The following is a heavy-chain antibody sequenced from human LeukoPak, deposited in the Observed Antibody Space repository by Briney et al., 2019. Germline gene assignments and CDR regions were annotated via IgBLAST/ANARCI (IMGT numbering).Heavy chain of an antibody. Sequence: SQTLSLTCTVSGGSISSGSYYWSWIRQPPGKGLEWIGEINHSGSTNYNPSLKSRVTTSVDTSKKQFSLKLSSVTAADTAVYYCARGQSSVVTDIPYYFDYWGRGTVVTVSS. CDR2: INHSGST. CDR3: ARGQSSVVTDIPYYFDY. CDR1: GGSISSGSYY. J-gene: IGHJ4*02. D-gene: IGHD2-21*02. V-gene: IGHV4-39*07.